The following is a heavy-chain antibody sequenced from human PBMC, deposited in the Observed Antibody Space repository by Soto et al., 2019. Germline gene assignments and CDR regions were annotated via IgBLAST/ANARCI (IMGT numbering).Heavy chain of an antibody. CDR2: ISAGGGST. CDR1: GFTFSSYV. Sequence: GGSLRLSCAASGFTFSSYVMSWVRQAPGKGLEWVSAISAGGGSTYDADSVKGRFTISRDNSKNTLYLQMNSLRAEDTVVYYCAKLGVSQQLDAYFDYWGQGTLVTVSS. CDR3: AKLGVSQQLDAYFDY. V-gene: IGHV3-23*01. D-gene: IGHD6-13*01. J-gene: IGHJ4*02.